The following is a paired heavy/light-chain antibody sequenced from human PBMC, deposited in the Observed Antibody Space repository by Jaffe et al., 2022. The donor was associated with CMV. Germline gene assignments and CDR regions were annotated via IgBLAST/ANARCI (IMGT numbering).Heavy chain of an antibody. J-gene: IGHJ4*02. CDR1: GASISGSTYY. Sequence: QLQLQESGPGLLQPSETLSLTCTVSGASISGSTYYWDWIRQPPGRGLEWIASLYHSGRTYYSPSLKSRVTTSVDTSKNQFSLKLSSVTAADTAVYFCARHSEHYYGQWGQGTLVTVSS. CDR3: ARHSEHYYGQ. CDR2: LYHSGRT. V-gene: IGHV4-39*01. D-gene: IGHD1-26*01.
Light chain of an antibody. V-gene: IGKV1-39*01. J-gene: IGKJ2*01. CDR2: GAF. Sequence: DIQMTQSPSSLSASIGDRVAITCRASQDIRFYLNWYQQKPGKAPKILVYGAFALQSGVPSRFSGSATETEFTLSISGLQPEDFATYYCQQSYTYPYTFGQGTNLEIK. CDR1: QDIRFY. CDR3: QQSYTYPYT.